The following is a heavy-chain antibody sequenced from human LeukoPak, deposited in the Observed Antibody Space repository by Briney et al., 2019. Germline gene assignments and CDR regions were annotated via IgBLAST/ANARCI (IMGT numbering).Heavy chain of an antibody. CDR1: GESLNYYY. J-gene: IGHJ4*02. CDR3: ASGASATRLNS. V-gene: IGHV4-34*12. CDR2: IFDGKTI. Sequence: SETLSLTCAVYGESLNYYYWSWIHQSPGKGLEWIGDIFDGKTINYNPSLKSRVTISAATSSQQFSLNLKSVTAADTAVYFCASGASATRLNSWAQGALVIVSS. D-gene: IGHD4-23*01.